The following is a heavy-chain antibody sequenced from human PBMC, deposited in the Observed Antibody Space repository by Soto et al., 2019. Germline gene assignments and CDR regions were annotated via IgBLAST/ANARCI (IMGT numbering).Heavy chain of an antibody. D-gene: IGHD5-18*01. Sequence: QVPLVQSGAEVKKPGASVKVSCKASGYTFTSCGISWVRQAPGQGLEWMGWISAYNGNTNYAQKLQGRVTMTTDTSTSTAYMELRSLRSDDTAVYYCAQLKGYSYGPWNYGMDVWGQGTTVTVSS. CDR1: GYTFTSCG. CDR2: ISAYNGNT. V-gene: IGHV1-18*01. CDR3: AQLKGYSYGPWNYGMDV. J-gene: IGHJ6*02.